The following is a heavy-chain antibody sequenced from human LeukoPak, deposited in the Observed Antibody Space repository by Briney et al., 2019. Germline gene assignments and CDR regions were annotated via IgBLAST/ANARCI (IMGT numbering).Heavy chain of an antibody. CDR1: GGTFSSYA. Sequence: GASVKVSCKASGGTFSSYAISWVRQAPGQGLEWMGGIIPIFGTANYAQKLQGRVTITADESTSTAYMELSSLRSEDTAVYYCAKASEEDSYGSETYYFDYWGQGTLVTVSS. CDR3: AKASEEDSYGSETYYFDY. CDR2: IIPIFGTA. J-gene: IGHJ4*02. D-gene: IGHD5-18*01. V-gene: IGHV1-69*13.